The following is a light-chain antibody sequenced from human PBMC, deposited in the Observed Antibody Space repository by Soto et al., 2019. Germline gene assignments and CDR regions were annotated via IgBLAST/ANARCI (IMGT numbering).Light chain of an antibody. V-gene: IGLV2-23*02. J-gene: IGLJ3*02. CDR3: CSYAGSGTWV. CDR2: EVT. Sequence: QSVLTQPASVSGSPGQSITISCTGTSSDVGNYNFVSWYQQHPGKAPKLMIYEVTKRPSGVSNRFSGSKSGNTASLTISGLQAEDEADYYCCSYAGSGTWVFGGGTQLTVL. CDR1: SSDVGNYNF.